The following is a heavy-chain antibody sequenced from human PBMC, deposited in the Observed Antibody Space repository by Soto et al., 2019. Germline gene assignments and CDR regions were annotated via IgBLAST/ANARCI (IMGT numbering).Heavy chain of an antibody. CDR1: GFTFSHYA. CDR2: IQFDGSTK. CDR3: AKAAGGSSRGPPER. Sequence: QPPLVESGGGVVQPGRSLRLSCVVSGFTFSHYAMHWVRQAPGKGLEWVTSIQFDGSTKYYADSVKGRFTISRDNSKNTLFLQTDSLRVEDTAVYYCAKAAGGSSRGPPERWGQGTLVTVSS. J-gene: IGHJ4*02. V-gene: IGHV3-30*18. D-gene: IGHD1-26*01.